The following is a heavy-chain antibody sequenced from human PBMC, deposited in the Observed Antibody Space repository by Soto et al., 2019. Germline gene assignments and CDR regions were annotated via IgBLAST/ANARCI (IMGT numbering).Heavy chain of an antibody. CDR3: ARDFWTDVIPVDY. V-gene: IGHV3-74*01. J-gene: IGHJ4*01. D-gene: IGHD1-1*01. CDR2: INSDGSST. CDR1: GFTFSSYW. Sequence: PGGSLRLSCTASGFTFSSYWMHWVRQAPGKGRVWVSRINSDGSSTSYADSVKGRFTISRDNAKNTLYLQMNSLRAEDTAVSYCARDFWTDVIPVDYWGHGTLVTVSS.